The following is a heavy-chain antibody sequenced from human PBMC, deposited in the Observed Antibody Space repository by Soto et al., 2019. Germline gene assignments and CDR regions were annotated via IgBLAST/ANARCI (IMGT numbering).Heavy chain of an antibody. J-gene: IGHJ3*02. D-gene: IGHD5-12*01. V-gene: IGHV3-23*01. Sequence: GVSLRLSCAASGFTFSSYAMSWVRQAPGKGLEWVSAISGSGGSTYYADSVKGRFTISRDNSKNTLYLQMNSLRAEDTAVYYCAKSGIVATIPDAFDIWGQGTMVTVSS. CDR3: AKSGIVATIPDAFDI. CDR2: ISGSGGST. CDR1: GFTFSSYA.